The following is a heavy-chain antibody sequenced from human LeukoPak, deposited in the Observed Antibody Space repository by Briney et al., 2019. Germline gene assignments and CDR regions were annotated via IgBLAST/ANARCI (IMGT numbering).Heavy chain of an antibody. CDR1: GASFISYY. Sequence: PSETLSLTCTVSGASFISYYWSWIRQPPGKGLEWIGEINHSGSTNYNPSIKSRVTISVDTSKNQFSLKLSSVTAADTAVYYCARRPTYDSSSWGQGTLVTVSS. CDR2: INHSGST. V-gene: IGHV4-34*01. CDR3: ARRPTYDSSS. D-gene: IGHD3-22*01. J-gene: IGHJ5*02.